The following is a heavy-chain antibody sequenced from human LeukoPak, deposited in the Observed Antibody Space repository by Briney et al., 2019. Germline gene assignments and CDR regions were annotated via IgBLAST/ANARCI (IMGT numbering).Heavy chain of an antibody. D-gene: IGHD3-22*01. Sequence: PGGSLRLSCAASGFTFSIAWMSWVRQAPGKGLEWVGRIKSKTDGGTTDYAAPVKGRFTISRDDSKNTPYLQMNSLKTEDTAVYYCTTPYYYDSSGYPPYDYWGQGTLVTVSS. CDR1: GFTFSIAW. CDR3: TTPYYYDSSGYPPYDY. V-gene: IGHV3-15*01. CDR2: IKSKTDGGTT. J-gene: IGHJ4*02.